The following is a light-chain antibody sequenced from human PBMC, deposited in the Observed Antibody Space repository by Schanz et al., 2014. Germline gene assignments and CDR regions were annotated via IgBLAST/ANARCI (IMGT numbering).Light chain of an antibody. CDR3: QQYNSYLWT. J-gene: IGKJ1*01. Sequence: EIVLTQSPGTLSLSPGERATLSCKASQSISGYDLAWYQQKPGQAPRLLIYGAFDRATGIPDRFSGSGSGTVFTLTISRLEPDDFATYYCQQYNSYLWTFGQGTKVEIK. V-gene: IGKV3-20*01. CDR2: GAF. CDR1: QSISGYD.